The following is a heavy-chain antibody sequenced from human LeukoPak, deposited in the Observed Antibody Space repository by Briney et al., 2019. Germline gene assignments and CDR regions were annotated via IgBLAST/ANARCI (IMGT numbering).Heavy chain of an antibody. J-gene: IGHJ6*02. D-gene: IGHD2-2*01. CDR1: GFTFSSYR. V-gene: IGHV3-74*01. CDR3: ARDQDIVVVPAAMDYYYYGMDV. CDR2: INSDGSST. Sequence: GGSLRLSCAASGFTFSSYRMHWVRQAPGKGLVWVSRINSDGSSTSYADSVKGRFTISRDNAKNTLYLQMNSLRAEDTAVYYCARDQDIVVVPAAMDYYYYGMDVWGQGTTVTVSS.